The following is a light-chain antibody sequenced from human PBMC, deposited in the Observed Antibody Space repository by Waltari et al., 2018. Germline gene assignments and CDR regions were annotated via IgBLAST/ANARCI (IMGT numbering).Light chain of an antibody. CDR3: QETNTFPIT. V-gene: IGKV1D-12*01. CDR1: QDISNQ. Sequence: DIQMTQSPSSVSASVGDKVPITCRASQDISNQLTWYQQKPGKAPKFLIYDASTLESGVPSRFSGSGSGTDFTLTVRSLQPEDFATYYCQETNTFPITFGQGTRLEIK. CDR2: DAS. J-gene: IGKJ5*01.